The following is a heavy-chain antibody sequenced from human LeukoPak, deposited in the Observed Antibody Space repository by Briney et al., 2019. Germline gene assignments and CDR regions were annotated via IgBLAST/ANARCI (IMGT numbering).Heavy chain of an antibody. CDR2: ISGSGGST. CDR1: GFTFSSYA. V-gene: IGHV3-23*01. D-gene: IGHD6-19*01. Sequence: GGSLRLSCAASGFTFSSYAMSWVRQAPGKGLEWVSAISGSGGSTYYADSVKGRFTISRDNSKNTLYLQMNSLRAEDTAVYYCAKDFFGSGIAVAGTNYWGQGTLVTVSS. CDR3: AKDFFGSGIAVAGTNY. J-gene: IGHJ4*02.